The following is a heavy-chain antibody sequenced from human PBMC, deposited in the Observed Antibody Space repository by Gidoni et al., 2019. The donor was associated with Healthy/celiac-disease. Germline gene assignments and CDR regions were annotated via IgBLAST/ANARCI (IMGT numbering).Heavy chain of an antibody. V-gene: IGHV3-48*02. D-gene: IGHD1-26*01. CDR1: GFTFRSYS. Sequence: EVQLVESGGGLVQPGGSLRLSRAAAGFTFRSYSRNWVRQAPGKGLEWVSYISSSSSTIYYADSVKCRFTLSRDNAKNSLYLQMNSLRDEDTAVYYCARSIVGATEVDYWGQGTLVTVSS. CDR2: ISSSSSTI. CDR3: ARSIVGATEVDY. J-gene: IGHJ4*02.